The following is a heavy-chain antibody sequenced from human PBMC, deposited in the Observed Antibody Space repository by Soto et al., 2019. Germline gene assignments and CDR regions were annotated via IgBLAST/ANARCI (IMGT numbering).Heavy chain of an antibody. Sequence: EVQLVESGGGLVQPGGSLRLSCAASGFTFSSYEMNLVRQAPGKGLEWVSYISSSGSTIYYADAVKGRFTISRDNAKNSLYVHMNSLRAEDTAVYYCEGAHKGGYYYYGMDVWGQGTTVTVSS. CDR1: GFTFSSYE. CDR3: EGAHKGGYYYYGMDV. CDR2: ISSSGSTI. V-gene: IGHV3-48*03. J-gene: IGHJ6*02.